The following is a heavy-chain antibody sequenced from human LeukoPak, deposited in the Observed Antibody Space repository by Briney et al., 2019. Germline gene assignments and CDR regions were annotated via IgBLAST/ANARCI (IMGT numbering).Heavy chain of an antibody. D-gene: IGHD6-13*01. Sequence: SQTLSLTCAISGDSVSSNSAAWNWIRQSPSRGLEWLGRTYYRSKWYNDYAVSVKGRITINPDTSKNQFSLQLNSVTPEDTAVYYCARVFDIAAAGGHYFDYWGQGTLVTVSS. CDR1: GDSVSSNSAA. V-gene: IGHV6-1*01. J-gene: IGHJ4*02. CDR2: TYYRSKWYN. CDR3: ARVFDIAAAGGHYFDY.